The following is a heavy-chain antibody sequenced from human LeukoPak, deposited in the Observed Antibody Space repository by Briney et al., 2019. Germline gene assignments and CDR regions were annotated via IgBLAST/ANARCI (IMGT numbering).Heavy chain of an antibody. V-gene: IGHV3-21*01. CDR3: ARDRSPGNFDY. Sequence: TGGSLRLSCAASGFTFSSYTMNWVRQAPGKGLEWVSSISSSSTYINYADSVKGRFTISRDNAKNSLYLQMNSLRAEDTAVYYCARDRSPGNFDYWGQGTLVTVSS. CDR2: ISSSSTYI. J-gene: IGHJ4*02. D-gene: IGHD3-10*01. CDR1: GFTFSSYT.